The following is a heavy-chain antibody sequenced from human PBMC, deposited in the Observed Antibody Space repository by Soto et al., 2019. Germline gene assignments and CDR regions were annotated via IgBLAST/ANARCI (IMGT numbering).Heavy chain of an antibody. Sequence: QEQLVQSGAEVKKPGASVKVSSKASGYTFSDYHMHWVRQAPGQGLEWMAWINPNSGATNYAQKFQGRVTLTRDTSTSTAYMEVSSLTIDDTAIYYCTKSSNSVGLFAPWGQGTLVTVSS. CDR1: GYTFSDYH. CDR3: TKSSNSVGLFAP. V-gene: IGHV1-2*02. J-gene: IGHJ5*02. D-gene: IGHD3-10*01. CDR2: INPNSGAT.